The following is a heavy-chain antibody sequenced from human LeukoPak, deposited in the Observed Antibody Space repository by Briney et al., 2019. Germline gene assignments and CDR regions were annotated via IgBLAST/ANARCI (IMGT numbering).Heavy chain of an antibody. J-gene: IGHJ4*02. CDR1: GFTFSSYS. CDR3: ARDEYCSSTSCPGY. CDR2: ISNSSSYI. V-gene: IGHV3-21*01. Sequence: GGSLRLSCAASGFTFSSYSMNWVRQAPGKGLEWVSSISNSSSYIYYADSVKGRFTISRDNAKNSLYLQMNSLRAEDTAVYYCARDEYCSSTSCPGYWGQGTLVTVSS. D-gene: IGHD2-2*01.